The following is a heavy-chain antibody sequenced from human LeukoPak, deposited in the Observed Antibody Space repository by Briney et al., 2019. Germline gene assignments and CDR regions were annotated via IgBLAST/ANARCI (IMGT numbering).Heavy chain of an antibody. CDR1: GFNFRSYG. CDR3: AKDPQDFYGSSGYRPERY. J-gene: IGHJ4*02. Sequence: GGSLRLSCAASGFNFRSYGMQWVRQAPGKGLEWVTLISYDGTDKYYAASVRGRFTISRDNSKNTLYLQMNSLRPEDTGVYYCAKDPQDFYGSSGYRPERYWGQGALVTVSS. D-gene: IGHD3-22*01. CDR2: ISYDGTDK. V-gene: IGHV3-30*18.